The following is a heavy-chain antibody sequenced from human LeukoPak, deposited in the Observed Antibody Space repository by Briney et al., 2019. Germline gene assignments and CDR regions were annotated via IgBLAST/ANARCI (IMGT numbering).Heavy chain of an antibody. CDR2: ISAYNGNT. CDR1: GYTFINYG. J-gene: IGHJ4*02. Sequence: ASVKVSCKASGYTFINYGISWMRQAPGQGLEWMGWISAYNGNTNYAQKVQDRVTMTTDTSTSTAYMELRSLRSDDTAVYYCARDKWDLLYRPERHFDYWGQGTLVTVSS. D-gene: IGHD1-26*01. CDR3: ARDKWDLLYRPERHFDY. V-gene: IGHV1-18*01.